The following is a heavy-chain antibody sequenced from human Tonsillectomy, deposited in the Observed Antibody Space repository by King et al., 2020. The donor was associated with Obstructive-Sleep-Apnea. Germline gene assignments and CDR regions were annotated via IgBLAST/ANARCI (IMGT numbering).Heavy chain of an antibody. D-gene: IGHD3-10*01. CDR3: AGYYGSGSYYPPYFEY. CDR2: IYYSGST. Sequence: VQLQESGPGLGKPSQTLSLTCTVSSGSISSYYWSWILQPPGQGLEWIGYIYYSGSTKYNPSLKSRVTISVDTSKNQFSLKLSSVTAADTAVYYCAGYYGSGSYYPPYFEYWGQGTLVTVSS. V-gene: IGHV4-59*01. CDR1: SGSISSYY. J-gene: IGHJ4*02.